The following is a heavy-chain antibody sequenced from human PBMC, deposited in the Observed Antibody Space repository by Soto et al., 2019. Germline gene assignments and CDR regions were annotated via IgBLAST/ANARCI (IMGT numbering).Heavy chain of an antibody. CDR2: IIPIFGTA. V-gene: IGHV1-69*13. D-gene: IGHD3-22*01. J-gene: IGHJ4*02. CDR3: ASVYYYVGFDY. CDR1: GGTFSSYA. Sequence: ASVKVSCKASGGTFSSYAISWVRQAPGQGLEWMGGIIPIFGTANRAQKFQGRVTITADESTSTAYMELSSLRSEDTAVYYCASVYYYVGFDYWGQGTLVTVSS.